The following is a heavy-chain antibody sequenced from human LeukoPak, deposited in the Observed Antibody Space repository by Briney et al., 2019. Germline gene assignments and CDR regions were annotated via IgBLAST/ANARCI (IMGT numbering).Heavy chain of an antibody. Sequence: ASVKVSCKASGYTFTSYGINWVRQAPGQGLEWMGWISTYNGNRNYAQNLQGRVTMTTDTSTSTACMELRSLRSDDTAVYYCARGSNDYGAPGWFDPWGQGTLVTVSS. CDR3: ARGSNDYGAPGWFDP. V-gene: IGHV1-18*01. D-gene: IGHD4/OR15-4a*01. CDR2: ISTYNGNR. CDR1: GYTFTSYG. J-gene: IGHJ5*02.